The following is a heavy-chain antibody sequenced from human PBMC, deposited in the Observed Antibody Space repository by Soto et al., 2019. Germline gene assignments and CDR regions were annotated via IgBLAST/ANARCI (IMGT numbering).Heavy chain of an antibody. CDR2: IIPIFGTA. CDR1: GGTFSSYA. Sequence: QVQLVQSGAEVKKPGCSVKVSCKASGGTFSSYAISWVRQAPGQGIEWMGGIIPIFGTANYAQKFQSRVTITADKSTSTAYMELSSLRSEDTAVYYCATDYGLHGGRRFDPWGQGTLVTVSS. D-gene: IGHD4-17*01. V-gene: IGHV1-69*06. CDR3: ATDYGLHGGRRFDP. J-gene: IGHJ5*02.